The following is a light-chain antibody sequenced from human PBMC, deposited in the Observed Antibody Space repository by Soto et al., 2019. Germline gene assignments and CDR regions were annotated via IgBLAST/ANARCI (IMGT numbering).Light chain of an antibody. CDR1: QSVSSY. CDR3: QQYNNWPPIT. CDR2: GAS. J-gene: IGKJ3*01. Sequence: EIVMTQSPATLSVSPGERATLSCRASQSVSSYLAWYQQKPGQAPRLLIYGASTRATGSPARFSGSGSGTECTLTINSLQSEDFAVYYCQQYNNWPPITFGPGTKVDIK. V-gene: IGKV3-15*01.